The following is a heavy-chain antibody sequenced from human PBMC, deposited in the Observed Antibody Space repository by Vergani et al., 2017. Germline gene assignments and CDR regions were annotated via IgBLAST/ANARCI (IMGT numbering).Heavy chain of an antibody. D-gene: IGHD4-23*01. CDR1: GFTFSDYY. CDR2: ISDSGDIV. J-gene: IGHJ4*02. Sequence: QVQLVESGGGLVKPGGSLRLSCAASGFTFSDYYMGWIRQAPGKGLEWVSYISDSGDIVYYADSVRGRFTISRDNAKNSLLLQMKSLRDEDAAIYYCARATAVVRGEIDYWGQGTLVTVSS. CDR3: ARATAVVRGEIDY. V-gene: IGHV3-11*01.